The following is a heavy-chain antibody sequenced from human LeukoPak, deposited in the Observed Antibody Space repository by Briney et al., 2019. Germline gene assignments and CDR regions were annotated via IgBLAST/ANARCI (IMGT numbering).Heavy chain of an antibody. D-gene: IGHD3-10*01. J-gene: IGHJ4*02. CDR1: GFTFSSYT. CDR3: ARDGWVDY. Sequence: GGSLRLSCAASGFTFSSYTMNWVRQAPGKGLEWVSSITSSSSYIYYADSVKGRFTISRDNAKNSLYLQVNSLRAEDTAVYYCARDGWVDYWGQGTLVTVSS. V-gene: IGHV3-21*01. CDR2: ITSSSSYI.